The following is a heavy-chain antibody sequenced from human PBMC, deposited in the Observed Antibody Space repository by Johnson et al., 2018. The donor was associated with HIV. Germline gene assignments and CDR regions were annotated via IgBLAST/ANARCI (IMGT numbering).Heavy chain of an antibody. D-gene: IGHD3-22*01. V-gene: IGHV3-15*01. J-gene: IGHJ3*02. CDR3: TTEITMIVVVITTYAFDI. CDR1: GFTFSNAW. CDR2: IKSKTDGGTT. Sequence: VQVVESGGGLVKPGRSLRLSCAASGFTFSNAWMSWVRQAPGKGLEWVGRIKSKTDGGTTDYAAPVNGRFTISRDDSKNTLYLQMNSLKTEDTAVYYCTTEITMIVVVITTYAFDIWGQGTMVTVSS.